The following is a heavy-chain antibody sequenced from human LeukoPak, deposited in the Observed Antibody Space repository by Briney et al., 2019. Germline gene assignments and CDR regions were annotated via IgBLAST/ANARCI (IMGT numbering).Heavy chain of an antibody. CDR1: GGSINSSDYY. J-gene: IGHJ3*02. V-gene: IGHV4-39*07. CDR2: IYHSGSM. CDR3: ARGPRMVAMNGYAFDI. Sequence: PSETLSLTCTVSGGSINSSDYYWGWIRQPPGKGLEWIGSIYHSGSMYASLKSRVTISVDTSKIQFSLNLTSVTAADTAMYYCARGPRMVAMNGYAFDIWGPGTTVIVSS. D-gene: IGHD2-2*01.